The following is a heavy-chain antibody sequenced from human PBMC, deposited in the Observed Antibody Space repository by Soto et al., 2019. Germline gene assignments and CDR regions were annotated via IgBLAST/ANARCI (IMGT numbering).Heavy chain of an antibody. V-gene: IGHV3-23*01. D-gene: IGHD3-10*01. J-gene: IGHJ4*02. CDR3: AKALASGSRTRPLDY. CDR1: GFTFSSYA. Sequence: EVQLLESGGGLVQPGGSLRLSCAASGFTFSSYAMSWVRQAPGKGLEWVSVISDSGGSTSYADSVKGRFTISRDNSKNTLYLQMNSLGAEDTALYYCAKALASGSRTRPLDYWGQGTLVTVSS. CDR2: ISDSGGST.